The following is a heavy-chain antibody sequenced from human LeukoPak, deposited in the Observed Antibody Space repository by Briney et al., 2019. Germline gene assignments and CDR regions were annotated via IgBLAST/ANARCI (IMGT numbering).Heavy chain of an antibody. J-gene: IGHJ3*02. CDR3: ARLFYGSGIGVAFDI. D-gene: IGHD3-10*01. V-gene: IGHV4-59*08. CDR2: IYYSGST. CDR1: GGSVSIYY. Sequence: KPSETLSLTCTVSGGSVSIYYWSWLRQPPGKGLECIGYIYYSGSTNYNPSLKSRVTISVDTSKNQFSLKVSSVTAADTGVYYCARLFYGSGIGVAFDIWGQGTMVTVSS.